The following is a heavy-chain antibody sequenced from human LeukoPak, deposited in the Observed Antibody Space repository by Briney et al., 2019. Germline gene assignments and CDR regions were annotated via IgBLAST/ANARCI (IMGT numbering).Heavy chain of an antibody. CDR1: GFTFSSYG. CDR3: ARGAGRFLEYDHFDY. J-gene: IGHJ4*02. Sequence: GGSLRLSCAAFGFTFSSYGMHWVRLAPGKGLEWVAVIWYDGSNKYYADSVKGRFTISRDNSKNTLYLQMNSLRAEDTAVYYCARGAGRFLEYDHFDYWGQGTLVTVSS. CDR2: IWYDGSNK. D-gene: IGHD3-3*01. V-gene: IGHV3-33*01.